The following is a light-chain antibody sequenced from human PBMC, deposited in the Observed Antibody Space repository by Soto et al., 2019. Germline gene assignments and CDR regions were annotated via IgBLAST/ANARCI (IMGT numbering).Light chain of an antibody. Sequence: EIVLTQSPGTLSLSPGERATLSCRASQSVRSTYLAWYQQKPGQAPRLLIHGASSRATGIPDRFSGSGSGTDFTLTISRLEPDDFAVYYCQHYSRSLSITFGQGTRLDIK. V-gene: IGKV3-20*01. J-gene: IGKJ5*01. CDR2: GAS. CDR3: QHYSRSLSIT. CDR1: QSVRSTY.